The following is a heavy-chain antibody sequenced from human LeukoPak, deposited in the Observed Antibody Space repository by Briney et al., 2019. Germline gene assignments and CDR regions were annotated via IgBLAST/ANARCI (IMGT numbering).Heavy chain of an antibody. CDR1: GFTFSSYA. D-gene: IGHD2-2*01. CDR3: AVVWGGYWRSTNCGNDY. J-gene: IGHJ4*02. CDR2: ISGSGGST. V-gene: IGHV3-23*01. Sequence: GGSLRLSCAASGFTFSSYAMSWVRQAPGKGLEWVSAISGSGGSTYYADSVKGRFTISRDNSKNTLYLQMNSLRAEDTAVYYCAVVWGGYWRSTNCGNDYWGRGTLVTVCS.